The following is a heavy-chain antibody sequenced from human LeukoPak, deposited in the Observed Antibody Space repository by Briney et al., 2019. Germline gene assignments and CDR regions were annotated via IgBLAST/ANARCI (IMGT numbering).Heavy chain of an antibody. CDR3: LGSNIAAV. D-gene: IGHD6-13*01. Sequence: GGSLRLSCAASGFTFSDFFMSWIRQAPGKGLEWVSSINAGGASKPYADSVRGRFTISRDNAKNTLYLQMNSLRAEDTADYYCLGSNIAAVWGQGTLVTVSS. CDR1: GFTFSDFF. J-gene: IGHJ4*02. V-gene: IGHV3-11*04. CDR2: INAGGASK.